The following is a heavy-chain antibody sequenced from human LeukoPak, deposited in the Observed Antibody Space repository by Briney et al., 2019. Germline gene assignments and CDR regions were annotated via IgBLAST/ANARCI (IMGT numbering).Heavy chain of an antibody. Sequence: SQTLSLTCTVSGGSISSGDYYWSWIRQPAGKGLEWIGRIYTSGSTNYNPSLKSRVTISVDTSKNQFSLKLSSVTAADTAVYYCARDKVYAIGLSESNWFDPWGQGTLVTVSS. V-gene: IGHV4-61*02. CDR1: GGSISSGDYY. CDR3: ARDKVYAIGLSESNWFDP. J-gene: IGHJ5*02. D-gene: IGHD2-8*01. CDR2: IYTSGST.